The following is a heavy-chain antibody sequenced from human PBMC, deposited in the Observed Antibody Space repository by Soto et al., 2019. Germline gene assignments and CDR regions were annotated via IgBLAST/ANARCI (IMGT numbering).Heavy chain of an antibody. J-gene: IGHJ4*02. Sequence: ASVKVSCKASGYTFSSYAMHWVRQAPGQRLEWMGWINAGYSNTKSSQKFQYRVNISRDTSASTAYMELNSLRSEDTAVYYCASDTGDGTFDFWGQGTLVTVSS. CDR1: GYTFSSYA. V-gene: IGHV1-3*01. D-gene: IGHD7-27*01. CDR3: ASDTGDGTFDF. CDR2: INAGYSNT.